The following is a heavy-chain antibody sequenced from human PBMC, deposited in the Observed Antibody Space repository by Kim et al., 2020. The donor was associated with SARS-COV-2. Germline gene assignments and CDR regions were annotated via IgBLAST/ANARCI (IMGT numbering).Heavy chain of an antibody. D-gene: IGHD3-22*01. V-gene: IGHV3-48*04. CDR2: ISSSSSTI. CDR3: ARTIYYDSSGLGY. Sequence: GGSLRLSCAASGFTFSSYSMNWVRQAPGKGLEWVSYISSSSSTIYYADSVKGRFTISRDNAKNSLYLQMNSLRAEDTAVYYCARTIYYDSSGLGYWGQGTLVTVSS. CDR1: GFTFSSYS. J-gene: IGHJ4*02.